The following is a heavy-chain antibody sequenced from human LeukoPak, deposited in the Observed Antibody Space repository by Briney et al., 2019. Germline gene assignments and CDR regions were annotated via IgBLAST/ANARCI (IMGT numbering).Heavy chain of an antibody. CDR2: ISYDGSNK. CDR1: GFPFSSYA. D-gene: IGHD5-24*01. CDR3: ARDPQVGDGYSYFDY. J-gene: IGHJ4*02. V-gene: IGHV3-30*04. Sequence: GGSLRLSCAASGFPFSSYAMHWVRQAPGKGLEWVAVISYDGSNKYYADSVKGRFTISRDNSKNTLYLQMNSLRAEDTAVYYCARDPQVGDGYSYFDYWGQGTLVTVSS.